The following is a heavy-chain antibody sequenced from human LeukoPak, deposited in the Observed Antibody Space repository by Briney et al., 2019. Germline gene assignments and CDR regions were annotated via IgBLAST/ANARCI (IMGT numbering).Heavy chain of an antibody. CDR3: ARDRRDGYINDY. Sequence: GGSLRLSCAASGFTFSSYSMNWVRQAPGKGLEWVSSISSSSSYIYYADSVKGRFTISRDNAKNSLYLQMNSLRAEDTAVYYCARDRRDGYINDYWGQGTLVTASS. CDR2: ISSSSSYI. V-gene: IGHV3-21*01. J-gene: IGHJ4*02. CDR1: GFTFSSYS. D-gene: IGHD5-24*01.